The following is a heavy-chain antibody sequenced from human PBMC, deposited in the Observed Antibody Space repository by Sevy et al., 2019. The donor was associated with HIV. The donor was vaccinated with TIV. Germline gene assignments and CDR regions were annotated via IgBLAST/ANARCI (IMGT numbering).Heavy chain of an antibody. Sequence: GGSLRLSCAASGFTFSSYAMHWARQAPGKGLEWVAVISYDGSNKYSAETVKGRFTMSRDNSKNTLYLQMTGLRAEDTAVYYCAREAGSSNNRDGYYYDMDVWGKGTTVTVSS. J-gene: IGHJ6*04. CDR2: ISYDGSNK. V-gene: IGHV3-30-3*01. CDR3: AREAGSSNNRDGYYYDMDV. D-gene: IGHD6-13*01. CDR1: GFTFSSYA.